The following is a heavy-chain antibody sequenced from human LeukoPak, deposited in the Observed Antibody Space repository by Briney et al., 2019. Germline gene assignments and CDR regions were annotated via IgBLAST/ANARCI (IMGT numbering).Heavy chain of an antibody. CDR2: ISSSSSTK. J-gene: IGHJ6*02. D-gene: IGHD5-12*01. CDR1: GFTFSSYS. Sequence: GGSLRLSCAASGFTFSSYSMNWVRQAPGKGLEWVSYISSSSSTKYYADSVKGRFTISRDNAKNSLYLQMNSLRAEDTAVYYCAKDTRLGSASYYYYGMDVWGQGTTVTVSS. CDR3: AKDTRLGSASYYYYGMDV. V-gene: IGHV3-48*01.